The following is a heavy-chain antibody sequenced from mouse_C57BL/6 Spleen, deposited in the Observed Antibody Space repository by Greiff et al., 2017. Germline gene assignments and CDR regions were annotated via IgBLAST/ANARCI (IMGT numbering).Heavy chain of an antibody. CDR2: IDPSDSYT. Sequence: QVQLQQPGAELVKPGASVKLSCKASGYTFTSYWMQWVKQRPGQGLEWIGEIDPSDSYTNYNQKFKGKATLTVDTSSSTAYMQLSSLTSEYAAVYYCAREGDWGQGTTLTVSS. V-gene: IGHV1-50*01. CDR3: AREGD. J-gene: IGHJ2*01. CDR1: GYTFTSYW.